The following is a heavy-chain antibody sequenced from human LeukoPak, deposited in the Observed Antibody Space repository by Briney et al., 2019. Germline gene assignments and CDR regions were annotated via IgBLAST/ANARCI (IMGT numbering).Heavy chain of an antibody. D-gene: IGHD3-10*01. CDR3: AREPEPAITMVRGEVFDI. CDR2: IIPGFGTA. V-gene: IGHV1-69*01. Sequence: SVKVSCKASGGTFTIYVISWVRQAPGQGLGWTGGIIPGFGTANYAQKFQGTVTITADVSATTVSMVLNRLRSEDTAVYYCAREPEPAITMVRGEVFDIWGQGTMVIVSS. J-gene: IGHJ3*02. CDR1: GGTFTIYV.